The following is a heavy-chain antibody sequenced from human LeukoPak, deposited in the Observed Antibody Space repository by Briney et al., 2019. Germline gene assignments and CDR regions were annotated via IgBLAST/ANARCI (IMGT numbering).Heavy chain of an antibody. J-gene: IGHJ4*02. Sequence: SETLSLTCTVSGGSISSYYWSWIRQPPGKGLEWIGYIYTSGSTNYNPSLKSRVTISVDTSKNQFSLKLSSVTAADTAVYYRARHYDYVWGSYPTNYFDYWGQGTLVTVSS. D-gene: IGHD3-16*01. V-gene: IGHV4-4*09. CDR2: IYTSGST. CDR3: ARHYDYVWGSYPTNYFDY. CDR1: GGSISSYY.